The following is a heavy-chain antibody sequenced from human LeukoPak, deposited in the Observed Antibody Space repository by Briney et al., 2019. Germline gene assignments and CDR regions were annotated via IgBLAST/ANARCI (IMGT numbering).Heavy chain of an antibody. V-gene: IGHV4-39*07. J-gene: IGHJ4*02. D-gene: IGHD6-19*01. CDR3: ARDYGGWYYFDY. CDR1: GGSISSRTYY. CDR2: VYYTGGT. Sequence: PSETLSLTCTVSGGSISSRTYYWGWIRQPPGKGLEWIGSVYYTGGTYHNPSLKSRVTISVDTSKNKFSLKLSSVTAADTALYYCARDYGGWYYFDYWGQGTLVTVSS.